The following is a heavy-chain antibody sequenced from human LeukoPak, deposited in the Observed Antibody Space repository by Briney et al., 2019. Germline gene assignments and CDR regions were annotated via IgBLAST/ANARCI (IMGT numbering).Heavy chain of an antibody. J-gene: IGHJ6*03. CDR2: INHSGST. V-gene: IGHV4-34*01. Sequence: SETLSLTCTVSGGSISSYYWSWIRQPPGKGLEWIGEINHSGSTNYNPSLKSRVTISVDTSKNQFSLKLSSVTAADTAVYYCARGRVVVVAATFYYYYYYMDVWGKGTTVTVSS. CDR3: ARGRVVVVAATFYYYYYYMDV. D-gene: IGHD2-15*01. CDR1: GGSISSYY.